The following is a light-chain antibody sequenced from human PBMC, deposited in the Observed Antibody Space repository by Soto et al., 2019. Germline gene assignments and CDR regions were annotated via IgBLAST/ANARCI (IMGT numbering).Light chain of an antibody. Sequence: IVFTHAPSTLSLPPLESATLSFMASQIVTTSLVWYQQRPGQAPRLLIYDASHRAASIPARFSGSGFGTDFTLTISSLEPEDAAVYYCQQRSNWPPITFGQGTQLEI. CDR2: DAS. CDR1: QIVTTS. J-gene: IGKJ5*01. CDR3: QQRSNWPPIT. V-gene: IGKV3-11*01.